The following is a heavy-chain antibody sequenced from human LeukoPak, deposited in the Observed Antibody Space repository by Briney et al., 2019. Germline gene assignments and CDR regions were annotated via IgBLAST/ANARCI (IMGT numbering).Heavy chain of an antibody. V-gene: IGHV4-59*12. J-gene: IGHJ4*02. CDR2: IYSSGST. CDR1: GGSISSYY. CDR3: ARDPFSGYGRFDY. Sequence: PSETLSLTCTVSGGSISSYYWSWIRQPPGKGLEWIGNIYSSGSTYYNTSLKSRVTISVDTSKNQFSLKLNSVTAADTAVYYCARDPFSGYGRFDYWGQGTLVTVSS. D-gene: IGHD5-12*01.